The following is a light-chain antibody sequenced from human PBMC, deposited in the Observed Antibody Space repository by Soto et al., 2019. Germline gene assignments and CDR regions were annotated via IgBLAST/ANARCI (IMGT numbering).Light chain of an antibody. Sequence: EIVMTQSPATLSVSPGEIATLSFSASQSVRSNLAWYQQKPGQAPGLLIYGASSRATGIPARFSGSGSGTDFTLTISRLEPEDFAVYYCQQYGSSPWTFGQGTKVDIK. V-gene: IGKV3-15*01. CDR2: GAS. J-gene: IGKJ1*01. CDR3: QQYGSSPWT. CDR1: QSVRSN.